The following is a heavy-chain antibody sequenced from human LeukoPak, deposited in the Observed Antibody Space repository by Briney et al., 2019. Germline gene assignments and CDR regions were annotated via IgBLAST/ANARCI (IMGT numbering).Heavy chain of an antibody. V-gene: IGHV3-48*01. D-gene: IGHD3-10*01. Sequence: PGGSLRLSCAASAFTFSSYNMNWVRQAPGKGLEWVSYISSSSSTIYYADSVKGRFTISRDNAKNSLYLQMNSLRAEDTAVYYCARVGPDGSGSYPFYWGQGTLVTVSS. CDR1: AFTFSSYN. CDR2: ISSSSSTI. CDR3: ARVGPDGSGSYPFY. J-gene: IGHJ4*02.